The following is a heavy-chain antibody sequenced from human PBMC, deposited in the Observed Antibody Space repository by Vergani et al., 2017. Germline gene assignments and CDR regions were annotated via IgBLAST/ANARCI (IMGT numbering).Heavy chain of an antibody. D-gene: IGHD3-3*01. Sequence: QVQLQESGPGLVKPSETLSLTCTVSGGSISSYYWSWIRQPPGKGLEWIGYIYYSGSTNYNPSLKSRVTISVDTSKNQFSLKLSSVTAADTAVYYCARDKRRGCDFWSGLAFQRWGYMDVWGKGTTVTVSS. CDR2: IYYSGST. CDR3: ARDKRRGCDFWSGLAFQRWGYMDV. V-gene: IGHV4-59*01. CDR1: GGSISSYY. J-gene: IGHJ6*03.